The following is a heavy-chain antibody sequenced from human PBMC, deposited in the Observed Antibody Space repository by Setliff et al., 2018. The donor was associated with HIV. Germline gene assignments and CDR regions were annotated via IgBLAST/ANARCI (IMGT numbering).Heavy chain of an antibody. Sequence: SETLSLTCAVYGGSFSDYYWSWIRQSPGRGMEWIGEINHGGSTIYNPSLKSRVTISIDTSKNQFSLNLTSVTAADTAIYYCARGLDVWGTYRYRNYFDYWGQGTLVTVSS. V-gene: IGHV4-34*01. CDR1: GGSFSDYY. D-gene: IGHD3-16*02. CDR3: ARGLDVWGTYRYRNYFDY. CDR2: INHGGST. J-gene: IGHJ4*02.